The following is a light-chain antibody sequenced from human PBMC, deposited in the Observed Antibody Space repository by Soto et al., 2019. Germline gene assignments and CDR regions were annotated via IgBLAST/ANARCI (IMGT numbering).Light chain of an antibody. V-gene: IGKV1-12*01. Sequence: DIQMTQSPSSVSASVGDRVTMTCRASQDISSALVWYQQKPGKAPNLLIYDASSLQSGVPSRFSGSGSGTDFTLTISSLQPEDFATYYCQQDNSFPITFGQGTRLEIE. CDR3: QQDNSFPIT. CDR1: QDISSA. CDR2: DAS. J-gene: IGKJ5*01.